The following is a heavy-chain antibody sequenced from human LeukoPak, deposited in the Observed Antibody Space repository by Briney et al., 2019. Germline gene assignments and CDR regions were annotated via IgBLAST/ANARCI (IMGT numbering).Heavy chain of an antibody. D-gene: IGHD1-14*01. J-gene: IGHJ4*02. CDR1: GGSISSYY. Sequence: SETLSLTCTVSGGSISSYYWSWIRQPPGKGLEWIGYMYYSGSTNYNPSLKSRVTISVDKAKNQFSLKLNSVTAADTAVYYCARSGPPDYLDFWGQGTLVTVSS. CDR3: ARSGPPDYLDF. V-gene: IGHV4-59*01. CDR2: MYYSGST.